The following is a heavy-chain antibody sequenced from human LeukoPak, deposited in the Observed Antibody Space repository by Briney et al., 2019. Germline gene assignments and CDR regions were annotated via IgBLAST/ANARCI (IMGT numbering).Heavy chain of an antibody. CDR1: GFTFSSYG. D-gene: IGHD4-17*01. Sequence: GGSLRLSCAASGFTFSSYGMHWVRQAPGKGLEWVAVISYDGSNKYYADSVKGRFTISRDNSENTLYLQMNSLRAEDTAVYYCAKETVTGGFYYYYGMDVWGQGTTVTVSS. V-gene: IGHV3-30*18. CDR3: AKETVTGGFYYYYGMDV. CDR2: ISYDGSNK. J-gene: IGHJ6*02.